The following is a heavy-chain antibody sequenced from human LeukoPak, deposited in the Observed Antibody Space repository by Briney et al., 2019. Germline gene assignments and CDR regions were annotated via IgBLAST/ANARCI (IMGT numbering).Heavy chain of an antibody. V-gene: IGHV1-69*13. Sequence: ASVKVSCKASGYTFTSYAISWVRQAPGPGLGWMGGIIPILGTANYAQKFQGRVTITADESTSTAYMELSSLRSEDTAVYYCARDRTSMTTVTTFDYWGQGTLVTVSS. CDR2: IIPILGTA. CDR1: GYTFTSYA. CDR3: ARDRTSMTTVTTFDY. D-gene: IGHD4-17*01. J-gene: IGHJ4*02.